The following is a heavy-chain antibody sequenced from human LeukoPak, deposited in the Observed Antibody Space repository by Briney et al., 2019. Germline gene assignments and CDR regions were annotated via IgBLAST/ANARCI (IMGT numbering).Heavy chain of an antibody. D-gene: IGHD2-2*01. CDR1: GGSISSGDYY. J-gene: IGHJ4*02. CDR3: ARGRFPAFTVDY. Sequence: SQTLSLTCTVSGGSISSGDYYWSWIRQPPGKGLEWIGYIYYSGSTYYNPSLKSRVTISVDTSKNQFSLKLSSVTAADTAVYYCARGRFPAFTVDYWGQGTPVTVSS. V-gene: IGHV4-30-4*01. CDR2: IYYSGST.